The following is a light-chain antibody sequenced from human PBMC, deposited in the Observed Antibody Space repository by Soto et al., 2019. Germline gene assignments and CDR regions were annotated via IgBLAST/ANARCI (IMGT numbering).Light chain of an antibody. Sequence: DIVMTQSPLSLPVTPGEPASISCRSSQSLLHSNGYTYLDWYLQKPGQSPQLLIFLVSNRASGVPDRFSGRGSGTDFTLKISRVEAEDVGVYYCMQTLQAPTFGQGTRLEIK. V-gene: IGKV2-28*01. J-gene: IGKJ5*01. CDR3: MQTLQAPT. CDR1: QSLLHSNGYTY. CDR2: LVS.